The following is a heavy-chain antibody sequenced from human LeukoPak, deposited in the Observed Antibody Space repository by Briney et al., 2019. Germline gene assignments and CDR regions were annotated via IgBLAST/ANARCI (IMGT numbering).Heavy chain of an antibody. D-gene: IGHD5-12*01. V-gene: IGHV4-59*01. CDR1: GGPISRYY. J-gene: IGHJ4*02. CDR3: ARGPGYSGD. Sequence: KPSGTLALPCTVSGGPISRYYWRWIRQPPGKGLEWIGYIYYSGSTNYNRSLKSRVTISIDTSKKQFSLKLTSVTAADTAVYYCARGPGYSGDWGQGTLVTVSS. CDR2: IYYSGST.